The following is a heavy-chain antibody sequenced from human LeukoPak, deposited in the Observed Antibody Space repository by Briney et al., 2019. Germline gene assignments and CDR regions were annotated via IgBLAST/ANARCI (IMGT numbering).Heavy chain of an antibody. CDR3: ARGGGKDAFDI. V-gene: IGHV3-66*01. J-gene: IGHJ3*02. Sequence: GGSLRLSCAASGFXVSSNYISWVRQAPGKGLEWVSVIYTGGSTHYADSVKGRFTLSRDNSKNTLYLQMNSLRAEDTAVYHCARGGGKDAFDIWGQGTMVTVSS. CDR2: IYTGGST. D-gene: IGHD3-16*01. CDR1: GFXVSSNY.